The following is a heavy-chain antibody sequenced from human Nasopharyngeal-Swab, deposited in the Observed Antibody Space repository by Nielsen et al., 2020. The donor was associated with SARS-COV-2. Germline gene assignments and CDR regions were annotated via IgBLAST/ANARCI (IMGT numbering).Heavy chain of an antibody. CDR1: GGSFSGYY. Sequence: SETLSLTFAVYGGSFSGYYWSWIRQPPGKGLEWIGEINHSGSTNYNPSLKSRVTISVDTSKNQFSLKLSSVTAADTAVYYCARDLGVVSFFDYWGQGTLVTVSS. J-gene: IGHJ4*02. CDR3: ARDLGVVSFFDY. D-gene: IGHD3-3*01. V-gene: IGHV4-34*01. CDR2: INHSGST.